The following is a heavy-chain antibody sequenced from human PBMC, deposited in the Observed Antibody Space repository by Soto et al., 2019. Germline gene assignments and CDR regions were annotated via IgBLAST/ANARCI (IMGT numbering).Heavy chain of an antibody. CDR3: AKGYCSGGSCYWYFDL. D-gene: IGHD2-15*01. CDR1: GLTFNSYG. V-gene: IGHV3-23*01. J-gene: IGHJ2*01. CDR2: ISVGGGST. Sequence: EVPLSESGGGLVQPGGSLRLSCAASGLTFNSYGMHWVRQAPGKGLEWVSGISVGGGSTYYADSVKGRFTISRDNSKNTLHLQMNSLRVEDTAVYYCAKGYCSGGSCYWYFDLWGRGTLVTVSS.